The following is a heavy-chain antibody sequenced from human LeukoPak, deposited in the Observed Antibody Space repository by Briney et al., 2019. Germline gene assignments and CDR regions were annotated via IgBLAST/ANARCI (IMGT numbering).Heavy chain of an antibody. J-gene: IGHJ4*02. V-gene: IGHV3-48*01. Sequence: GGSLRLSCAASGFSFSSYSMNWVRQAPGRGLEWISYISSGSRTIFYADSVKGRFTISRDNAKNSLYLLMNSLRADDTAVYYCARESIIGDRDFDYWGQGTLITV. CDR3: ARESIIGDRDFDY. CDR2: ISSGSRTI. D-gene: IGHD7-27*01. CDR1: GFSFSSYS.